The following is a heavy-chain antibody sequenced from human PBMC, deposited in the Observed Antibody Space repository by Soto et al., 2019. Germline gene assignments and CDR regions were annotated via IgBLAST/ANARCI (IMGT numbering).Heavy chain of an antibody. J-gene: IGHJ6*02. D-gene: IGHD6-13*01. CDR1: RFTFSNFD. CDR3: AKGPKGLYTSRNVLGLDV. Sequence: PGGSLRLSCAASRFTFSNFDMHWVRQAPGKGLEWVAIISYDGSNKYYADSVKGRFTISRDNSKNTLFLQMNSLRAEDTAVYYCAKGPKGLYTSRNVLGLDVWGQGNTVTVS. CDR2: ISYDGSNK. V-gene: IGHV3-30*18.